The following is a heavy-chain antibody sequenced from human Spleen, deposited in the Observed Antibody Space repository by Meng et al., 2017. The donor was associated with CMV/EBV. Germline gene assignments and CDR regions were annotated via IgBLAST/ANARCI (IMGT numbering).Heavy chain of an antibody. D-gene: IGHD3-10*01. J-gene: IGHJ4*02. CDR3: GKDRYGSRSVSHY. Sequence: ASEFTFSTYSMNWVRQAPGKGLEWVAVIWYDGSFEDYADSVKGRFTISRDNSKKTLYLQMNGLRAEDTAVYYCGKDRYGSRSVSHYWGQGTLVTVSS. CDR2: IWYDGSFE. CDR1: EFTFSTYS. V-gene: IGHV3-33*06.